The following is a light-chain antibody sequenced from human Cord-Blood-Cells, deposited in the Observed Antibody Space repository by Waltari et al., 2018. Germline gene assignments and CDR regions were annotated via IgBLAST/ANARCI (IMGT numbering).Light chain of an antibody. Sequence: QSVLTQPPSVSGAPGQRVTISCTGSSSNIGAGYDVHWYQQLPGTAPKLLISGSSSRPSGAPSRFAGSKSGTSASLAITGLQAEDEADYYCQSYDSSLSGSVFGGGTKLTVL. CDR1: SSNIGAGYD. V-gene: IGLV1-40*01. J-gene: IGLJ3*02. CDR2: GSS. CDR3: QSYDSSLSGSV.